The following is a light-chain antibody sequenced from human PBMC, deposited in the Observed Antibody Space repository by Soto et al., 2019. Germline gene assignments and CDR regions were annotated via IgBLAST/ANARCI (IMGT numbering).Light chain of an antibody. CDR3: QSYDSSLREV. CDR1: SSNIGAGYD. CDR2: GNS. Sequence: QSVLTQPPSVSGAPGQRVTISCTGSSSNIGAGYDVHWYQQLPGTAPKLLIYGNSNRPSGVPDRFSGSKSGTSASLAITGLQAEDEADYHCQSYDSSLREVFGGGTKVTVL. V-gene: IGLV1-40*01. J-gene: IGLJ2*01.